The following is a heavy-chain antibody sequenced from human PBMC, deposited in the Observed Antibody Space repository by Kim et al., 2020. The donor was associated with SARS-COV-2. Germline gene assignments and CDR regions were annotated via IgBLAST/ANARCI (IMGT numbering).Heavy chain of an antibody. CDR2: INTNTGNP. CDR3: ARDQSGSYFDI. D-gene: IGHD1-26*01. J-gene: IGHJ3*02. CDR1: GYTFTNYA. Sequence: ASVKVSCKASGYTFTNYAINWVRQAPGQGLEWMGWINTNTGNPTYAQGFTGRFVFSLDTSVSTPYLQISSLKAEDTAVYYCARDQSGSYFDIWGQGTMVTVSS. V-gene: IGHV7-4-1*02.